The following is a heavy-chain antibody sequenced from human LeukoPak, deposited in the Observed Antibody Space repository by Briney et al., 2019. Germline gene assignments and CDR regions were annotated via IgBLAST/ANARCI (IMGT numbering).Heavy chain of an antibody. CDR3: ARVSGYHEDHDAFDI. J-gene: IGHJ3*02. D-gene: IGHD3-22*01. V-gene: IGHV1-69*04. Sequence: SVKVSCKASGGTFSSYAISWVRQAPGQGLEWMGRIIPILGIANYAQKFQGRATITADKSTSTAYMELSSLRSEDTAVYYCARVSGYHEDHDAFDIWGQGTMVTVSS. CDR2: IIPILGIA. CDR1: GGTFSSYA.